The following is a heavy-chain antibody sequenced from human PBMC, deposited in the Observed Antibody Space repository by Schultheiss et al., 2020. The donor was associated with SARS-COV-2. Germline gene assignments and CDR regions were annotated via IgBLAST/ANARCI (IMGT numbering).Heavy chain of an antibody. Sequence: GGSLRLSCAASGFTFSSYEMNWVRQAPGKGLEWVSYISSSGSTIYYADSVKGRFTISRDNAKNSLYLQMNSLRAEDTAVYYCARALRKLEPTRGGAFDIWGQGTMVTVSS. J-gene: IGHJ3*02. D-gene: IGHD1-1*01. CDR1: GFTFSSYE. CDR3: ARALRKLEPTRGGAFDI. V-gene: IGHV3-48*03. CDR2: ISSSGSTI.